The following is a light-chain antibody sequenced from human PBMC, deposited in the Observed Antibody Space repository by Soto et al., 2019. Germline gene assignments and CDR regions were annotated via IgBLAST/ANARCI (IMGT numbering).Light chain of an antibody. CDR2: SNN. CDR3: AAWDDSLNGVV. Sequence: HSVLTQPPSASGTPGQRVTISCSGSSSNIGSNTVNWYQQLPGTAPKLLIYSNNQRPSGVPDRFSGSKSGTSASLAISGLQSEDGADYYCAAWDDSLNGVVFGGGTKLTVL. J-gene: IGLJ2*01. V-gene: IGLV1-44*01. CDR1: SSNIGSNT.